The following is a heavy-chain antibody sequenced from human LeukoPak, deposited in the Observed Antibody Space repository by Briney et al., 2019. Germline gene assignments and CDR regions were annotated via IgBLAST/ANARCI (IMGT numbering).Heavy chain of an antibody. Sequence: GTSLRLSCAASGFTFSSYGMHWVRQAPGKGLEWVAVIWYDGSNKYYADSVKGRFTISRDNSKNTLYLQMNSLRAEDTAVYYCARDGSSWYLDYWGQGTLVTVSS. D-gene: IGHD6-13*01. CDR1: GFTFSSYG. CDR2: IWYDGSNK. V-gene: IGHV3-33*01. CDR3: ARDGSSWYLDY. J-gene: IGHJ4*02.